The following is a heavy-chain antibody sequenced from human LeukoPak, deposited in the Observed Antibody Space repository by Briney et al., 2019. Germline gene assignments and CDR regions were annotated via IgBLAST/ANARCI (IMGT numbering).Heavy chain of an antibody. J-gene: IGHJ4*02. V-gene: IGHV3-7*01. D-gene: IGHD3-10*01. CDR2: INKDGTAK. CDR1: GFSFSRFW. Sequence: GGSLRLSCAVSGFSFSRFWMSWVRQAPGKGLEWVANINKDGTAKYYVDSVKGRFTISRDNAKNSLDLQMNSLRVEDTGIYYYVKVAKYYYGSETYYFFEHWGQGTPVTASS. CDR3: VKVAKYYYGSETYYFFEH.